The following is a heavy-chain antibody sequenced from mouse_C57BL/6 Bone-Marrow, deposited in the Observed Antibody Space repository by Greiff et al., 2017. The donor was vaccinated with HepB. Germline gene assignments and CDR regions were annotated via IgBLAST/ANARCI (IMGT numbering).Heavy chain of an antibody. CDR2: IYPSNGNT. D-gene: IGHD3-1*01. V-gene: IGHV1-81*01. CDR1: GYTFTSYG. CDR3: ARKRAEVY. Sequence: VQLQQSGAELARPGASVKLSCKASGYTFTSYGISWVKQRTGQGLELMREIYPSNGNTYYNEKFKGKATLTADKSSSTAYMELRSLTSEDSAVYFCARKRAEVYWGQGTLVTVSA. J-gene: IGHJ3*01.